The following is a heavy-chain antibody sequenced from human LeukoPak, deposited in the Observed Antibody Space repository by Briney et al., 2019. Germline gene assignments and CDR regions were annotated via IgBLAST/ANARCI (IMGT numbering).Heavy chain of an antibody. V-gene: IGHV1-2*02. CDR1: GYTFTNYY. D-gene: IGHD3-16*01. J-gene: IGHJ4*02. Sequence: GASVKVSCKASGYTFTNYYIHWVRQAPGQGPEWMGIINPSGGGTNYAQKFQGRVTMTRDTSISTAYMELSRLRSDDTAVYYCARGRPSIMITPGDLFDYWGQGTLVTVSS. CDR3: ARGRPSIMITPGDLFDY. CDR2: INPSGGGT.